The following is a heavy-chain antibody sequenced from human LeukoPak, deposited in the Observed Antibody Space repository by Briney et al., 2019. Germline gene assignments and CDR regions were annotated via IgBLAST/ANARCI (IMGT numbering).Heavy chain of an antibody. Sequence: SETLSLTCAVYGGSFSGYYWSWIRQPPGKGLEWIGEINHSGSTNYNPSLKSRVTISVDTSKNQFSLKLSSVTAADTAVYYCARGRVVVVPAAFPEDDYWAREPWSPSPQ. CDR2: INHSGST. D-gene: IGHD2-2*01. J-gene: IGHJ4*02. CDR3: ARGRVVVVPAAFPEDDY. CDR1: GGSFSGYY. V-gene: IGHV4-34*01.